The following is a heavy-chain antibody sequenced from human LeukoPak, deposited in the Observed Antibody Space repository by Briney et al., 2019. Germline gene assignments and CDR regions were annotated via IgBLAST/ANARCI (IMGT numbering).Heavy chain of an antibody. J-gene: IGHJ6*02. D-gene: IGHD3-16*01. CDR3: ARVDEGGYYYYGMDV. CDR1: GGSINNYY. V-gene: IGHV4-59*01. Sequence: SETLSLTCTVSGGSINNYYWSWIRQPPGKGLEWIGYIYYSGSTNYNPSLKSRVTISVDVSKNQFSLRLSSVTAADTAVYYCARVDEGGYYYYGMDVWGQGTTVTVSS. CDR2: IYYSGST.